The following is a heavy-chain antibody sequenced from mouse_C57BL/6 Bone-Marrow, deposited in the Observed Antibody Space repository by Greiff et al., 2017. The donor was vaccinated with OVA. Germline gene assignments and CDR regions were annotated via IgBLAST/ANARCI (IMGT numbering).Heavy chain of an antibody. CDR3: ARERGYYYGSSPLDY. CDR1: GYTFTSYW. V-gene: IGHV1-55*01. Sequence: VQLQQSGAELVKPGASVKMSCKASGYTFTSYWITWVKQRPGQGLEWIGDIYPGSGSTNYNEKFKSKATLTVDTSSSTAYMQLSSLTSEDSAVYYCARERGYYYGSSPLDYWGQGTTLTVSS. D-gene: IGHD1-1*01. CDR2: IYPGSGST. J-gene: IGHJ2*01.